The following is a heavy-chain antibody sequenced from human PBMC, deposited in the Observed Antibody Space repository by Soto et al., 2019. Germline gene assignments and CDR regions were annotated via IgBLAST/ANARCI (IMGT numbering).Heavy chain of an antibody. CDR1: GFTFSSYS. V-gene: IGHV3-48*02. Sequence: GGSLRLSCAASGFTFSSYSMNWVRQAPGKGLEWVSYISSSSSTIYYADSVKGRFTISRDNAKNSLYLQMNSLRDEETAVYYCARGAGPGVDYDYVWGSYRLLDYWGQGTLVTVSS. CDR2: ISSSSSTI. D-gene: IGHD3-16*02. J-gene: IGHJ4*02. CDR3: ARGAGPGVDYDYVWGSYRLLDY.